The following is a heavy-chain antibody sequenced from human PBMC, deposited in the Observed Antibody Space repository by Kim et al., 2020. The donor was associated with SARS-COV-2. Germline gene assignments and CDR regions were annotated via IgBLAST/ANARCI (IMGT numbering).Heavy chain of an antibody. J-gene: IGHJ4*02. V-gene: IGHV4-34*01. CDR1: GGSFSGYY. CDR2: INHSGST. CDR3: ARAYFDY. Sequence: SETLSLTCAVYGGSFSGYYWSWIRQPPGKGLEWIGEINHSGSTNYNPSLKSRVTISVDTSKNQFSLKLSSVTAADTAVYYCARAYFDYWGQGTLVTVSS.